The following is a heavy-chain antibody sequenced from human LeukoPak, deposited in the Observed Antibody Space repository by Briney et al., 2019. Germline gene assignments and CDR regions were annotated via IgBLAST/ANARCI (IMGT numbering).Heavy chain of an antibody. J-gene: IGHJ4*02. CDR3: ARNERKGGDY. CDR1: GFTFSSYS. CDR2: ISSSSSYI. D-gene: IGHD1-1*01. V-gene: IGHV3-21*01. Sequence: GGSLRLSCAASGFTFSSYSMNWVRQAPGRGLEWVSSISSSSSYIYYADSVKGRFTISRDNAKNSLYLQMNSLRAEDTAVYYCARNERKGGDYWGQGTLVTVSS.